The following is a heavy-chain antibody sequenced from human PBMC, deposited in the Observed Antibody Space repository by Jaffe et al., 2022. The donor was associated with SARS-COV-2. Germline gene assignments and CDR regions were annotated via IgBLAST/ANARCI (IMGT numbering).Heavy chain of an antibody. CDR3: ARREGSGYDRGYYYYYGMDV. J-gene: IGHJ6*02. V-gene: IGHV1-18*01. D-gene: IGHD5-12*01. CDR2: ISAYNGNT. CDR1: GYTFTSYG. Sequence: QVQLVQSGAEVKKPGASVKVSCKASGYTFTSYGISWVRQAPGQGLEWMGWISAYNGNTNYAQKLQGRVTMTTDTSTSTAYMELRSLRSDDTAVYYCARREGSGYDRGYYYYYGMDVWGQGTTVTVSS.